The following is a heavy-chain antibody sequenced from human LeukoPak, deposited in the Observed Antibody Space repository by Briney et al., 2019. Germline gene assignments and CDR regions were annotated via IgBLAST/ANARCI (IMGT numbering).Heavy chain of an antibody. D-gene: IGHD5-12*01. J-gene: IGHJ4*02. CDR3: ARVRVATGSFDY. Sequence: PGGSLRLSCAASGFTFSSYAMHWVRQAPGKGLEWVAVISYDGSNKYYADSVKGRFTISRDNSKNTLYLQMNSLRAEDTAVYYCARVRVATGSFDYWGQGTLVTVSS. CDR1: GFTFSSYA. CDR2: ISYDGSNK. V-gene: IGHV3-30*04.